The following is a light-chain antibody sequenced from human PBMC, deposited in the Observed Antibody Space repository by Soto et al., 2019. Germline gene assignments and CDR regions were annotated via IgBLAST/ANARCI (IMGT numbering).Light chain of an antibody. Sequence: EIVMTQSPATLSVSPGERATLSCRASQSVSSNLAWYQQKPGQAPRLLIFDAYRRATGIPDRFSGSGSGTNFALTISRLEPEDFAVYYCQQYHTSPLMFGQGTKVDIK. J-gene: IGKJ1*01. CDR2: DAY. CDR3: QQYHTSPLM. V-gene: IGKV3D-15*01. CDR1: QSVSSN.